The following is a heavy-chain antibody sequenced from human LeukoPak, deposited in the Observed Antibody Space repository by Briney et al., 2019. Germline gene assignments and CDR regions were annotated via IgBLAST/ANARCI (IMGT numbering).Heavy chain of an antibody. CDR1: GYTFTSYD. J-gene: IGHJ5*02. D-gene: IGHD3-10*01. CDR3: ARGIVRRLWCGELLKGGSRNWFDP. V-gene: IGHV1-8*01. Sequence: GASVKVSCKASGYTFTSYDINWVRQATGQGLEWMGWMNPNSGNTGYAQKFQGRVTMTRNTSISTAYMELSSLRSEDTAVYYCARGIVRRLWCGELLKGGSRNWFDPWGQGTLVTVSS. CDR2: MNPNSGNT.